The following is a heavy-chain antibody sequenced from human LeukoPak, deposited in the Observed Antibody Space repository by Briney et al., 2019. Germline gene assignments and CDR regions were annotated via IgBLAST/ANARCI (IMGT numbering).Heavy chain of an antibody. V-gene: IGHV3-7*01. CDR2: IKEDGNEK. Sequence: GGSLRLSCAASGFTFSNYCMSWVRQAPGKGLEWMANIKEDGNEKYYVDSVKGRFTISRDNAKNSLYLQMNSLRGEDTAVYYCARVGTISSWDFDYWGQGILVTVSS. CDR1: GFTFSNYC. D-gene: IGHD6-13*01. J-gene: IGHJ4*02. CDR3: ARVGTISSWDFDY.